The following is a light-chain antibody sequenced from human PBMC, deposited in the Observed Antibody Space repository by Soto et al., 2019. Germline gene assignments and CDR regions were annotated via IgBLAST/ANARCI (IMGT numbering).Light chain of an antibody. CDR1: QTVSSYY. Sequence: EIVLTQSPGTLSLSPGATATLSCRASQTVSSYYLAWFQQKSGQAPRLLIYGASTRATGIPDRFSGSGSGTDFTLTITRLEPEDFAVYYCHHYGKSPIYTFGPGTKVDIK. CDR2: GAS. V-gene: IGKV3-20*01. CDR3: HHYGKSPIYT. J-gene: IGKJ3*01.